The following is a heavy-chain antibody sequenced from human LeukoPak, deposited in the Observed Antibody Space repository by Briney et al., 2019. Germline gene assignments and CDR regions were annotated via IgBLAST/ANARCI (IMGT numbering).Heavy chain of an antibody. CDR2: IYTTEST. Sequence: SETLSLTCTVSGGSISTYYWSWIRQPPGKGLEWIGYIYTTESTNYNPSLESRVTISVDTSKNQFSLMQSSVTAADTAFYYCARRRTTGTTGYFDYWGQGILVTVSS. V-gene: IGHV4-4*09. J-gene: IGHJ4*02. D-gene: IGHD1-1*01. CDR3: ARRRTTGTTGYFDY. CDR1: GGSISTYY.